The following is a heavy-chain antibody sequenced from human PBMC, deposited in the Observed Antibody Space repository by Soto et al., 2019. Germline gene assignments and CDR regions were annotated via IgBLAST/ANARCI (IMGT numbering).Heavy chain of an antibody. CDR3: GKAKIEVVPADTLNFDY. CDR1: GFTFSSYS. CDR2: ISSSSSYI. D-gene: IGHD2-2*01. V-gene: IGHV3-21*04. Sequence: PGGSLRLSCAASGFTFSSYSMNWVRQAPGKGLEWVASISSSSSYIYYADSVKGRFTISRDNAKNSLYLQMNSLRAEDTAVYYCGKAKIEVVPADTLNFDYSGQGTLVTVSS. J-gene: IGHJ4*02.